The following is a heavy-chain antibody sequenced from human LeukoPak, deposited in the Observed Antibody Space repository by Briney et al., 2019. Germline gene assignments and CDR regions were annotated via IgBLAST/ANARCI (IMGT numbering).Heavy chain of an antibody. CDR1: GFTVSSNY. J-gene: IGHJ5*02. Sequence: PGGSLRLSCAASGFTVSSNYMTWVRQAPGKGLEWVSVIYKNAITYYADTVKGRFTISRDNSKNTLYLQMNSLRADDTAVYYCARLWGMVTSGVFRFDPWGQGTLVTVSS. D-gene: IGHD2-21*02. V-gene: IGHV3-53*01. CDR3: ARLWGMVTSGVFRFDP. CDR2: IYKNAIT.